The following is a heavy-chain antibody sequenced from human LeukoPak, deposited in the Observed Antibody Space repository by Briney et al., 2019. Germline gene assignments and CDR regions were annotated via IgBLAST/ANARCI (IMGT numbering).Heavy chain of an antibody. CDR3: AKAGIQLWSPLGY. Sequence: GGSLRLSCAASGFTFSSYGMHWVRQAPGKGLEWVAVISYDGSNKYYADSVKGRFTISRDNSKNTLYLQMNSLRAEDTAVYYCAKAGIQLWSPLGYWGQGTLVTVSS. J-gene: IGHJ4*02. D-gene: IGHD5-18*01. CDR1: GFTFSSYG. V-gene: IGHV3-30*18. CDR2: ISYDGSNK.